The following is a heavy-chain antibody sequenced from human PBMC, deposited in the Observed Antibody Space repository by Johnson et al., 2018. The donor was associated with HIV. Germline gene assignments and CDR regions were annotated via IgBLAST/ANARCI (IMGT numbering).Heavy chain of an antibody. CDR3: ARGVGLVDGMIVDAFDI. CDR2: ISYDGSNK. D-gene: IGHD3-22*01. V-gene: IGHV3-30*03. Sequence: QVQLVESGGGLVQPGVSLRLSCAASGFTFSSHWMHWVRQTPGKGLVWVAVISYDGSNKYYTDSVKGRFTISRDNSKNTLYLQMNSLRAEDTAVYYCARGVGLVDGMIVDAFDIWGQGTMVTVSS. CDR1: GFTFSSHW. J-gene: IGHJ3*02.